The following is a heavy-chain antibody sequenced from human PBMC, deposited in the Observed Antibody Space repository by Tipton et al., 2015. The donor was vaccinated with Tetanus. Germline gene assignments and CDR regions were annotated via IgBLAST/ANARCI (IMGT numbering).Heavy chain of an antibody. D-gene: IGHD3-22*01. CDR1: DESLSGYY. CDR3: ARGNHYYYDSSGYPYFDY. J-gene: IGHJ4*02. V-gene: IGHV4-34*01. CDR2: INHVGET. Sequence: TLSLTCDVYDESLSGYYWSWIRQPPGRGLEWIGEINHVGETNSNPSLKSRVSISVDRSKNHFSLKLNSVIAADTALYYCARGNHYYYDSSGYPYFDYWGQGTLVTVSS.